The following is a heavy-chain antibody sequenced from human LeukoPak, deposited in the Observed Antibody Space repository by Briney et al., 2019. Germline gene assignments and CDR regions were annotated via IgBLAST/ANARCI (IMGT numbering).Heavy chain of an antibody. J-gene: IGHJ4*02. CDR1: GVTFSSYW. Sequence: GGSLRLSCAASGVTFSSYWMSWVRQAPGKGLEWVANIKEDGSEKYYVDSVKGRFTISRDNAKTSVYLQMNSLRAEDTAVYYCANGYWGQGTLVTVSS. CDR2: IKEDGSEK. CDR3: ANGY. V-gene: IGHV3-7*03.